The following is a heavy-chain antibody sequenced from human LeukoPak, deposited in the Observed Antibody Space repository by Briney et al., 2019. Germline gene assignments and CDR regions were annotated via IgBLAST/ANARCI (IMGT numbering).Heavy chain of an antibody. CDR1: GGTFISYA. CDR2: IIPIFGKA. CDR3: ARRLLQLWAQFDY. Sequence: SVKVSCKASGGTFISYAISWVRQAPGQGLEWMGGIIPIFGKANYAQKFQGRVTITADESTSTAYMELSSLRSEDTAVYYCARRLLQLWAQFDYWGQGTLVTVSS. J-gene: IGHJ4*02. D-gene: IGHD5-18*01. V-gene: IGHV1-69*13.